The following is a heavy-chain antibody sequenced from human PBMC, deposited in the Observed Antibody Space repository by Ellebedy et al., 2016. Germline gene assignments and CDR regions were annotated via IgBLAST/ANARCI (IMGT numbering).Heavy chain of an antibody. V-gene: IGHV3-73*01. J-gene: IGHJ4*02. CDR3: SRVGVSAVNDY. CDR1: GFTFSDSA. Sequence: GGSLRLXXAASGFTFSDSAMHWVRQASGKGLEWVGRIRTKANSYATAYGASVKGRFTISRDNSKNTAYLQMNSLKTEDTAVYYCSRVGVSAVNDYWGQGTLVTVSS. D-gene: IGHD2-21*01. CDR2: IRTKANSYAT.